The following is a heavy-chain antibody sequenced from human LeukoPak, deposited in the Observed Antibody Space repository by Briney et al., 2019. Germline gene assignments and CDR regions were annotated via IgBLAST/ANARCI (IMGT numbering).Heavy chain of an antibody. CDR3: ARAVLNYYGSGRFDY. Sequence: KPSETLSLTCTVSGGSISSYYWSWIRQPPGKGLEWIGYIYYSGSTNYNPSLKSRVTISVDTSKNQFSLKLSPVTAADTAVYYCARAVLNYYGSGRFDYWGQGTLVTVSS. V-gene: IGHV4-59*01. D-gene: IGHD3-10*01. CDR1: GGSISSYY. J-gene: IGHJ4*02. CDR2: IYYSGST.